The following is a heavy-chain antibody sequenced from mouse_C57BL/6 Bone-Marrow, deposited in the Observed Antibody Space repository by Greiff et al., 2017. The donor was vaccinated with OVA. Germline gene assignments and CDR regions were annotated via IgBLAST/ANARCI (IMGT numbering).Heavy chain of an antibody. CDR1: GYTFTSYW. Sequence: VQLQQSGTVLARPGASVKMSCKTSGYTFTSYWMHWVKQRPGRGLEWIGRIDPNSGGTKYNEKFKSKATLTVDKPSSTAYMQLSSLTSEDSAVYYCAQAGGFAYWGQGTLVTVSA. V-gene: IGHV1-72*01. J-gene: IGHJ3*01. CDR3: AQAGGFAY. CDR2: IDPNSGGT. D-gene: IGHD3-2*02.